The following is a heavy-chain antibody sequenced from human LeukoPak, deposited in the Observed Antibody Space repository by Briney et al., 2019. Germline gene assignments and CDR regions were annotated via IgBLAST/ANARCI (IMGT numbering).Heavy chain of an antibody. V-gene: IGHV3-23*01. J-gene: IGHJ3*02. CDR1: GFTFSTYS. CDR3: AKDRRKQLVGDAFDI. D-gene: IGHD6-6*01. Sequence: GGSLRLSCAASGFTFSTYSMNWVRQAPGKGLEWVSYISAGSSSTYYADSVKGRFTISRDNSKNTLYLQMNSLRAEDTAVYYCAKDRRKQLVGDAFDIWGQGTMVTVSS. CDR2: ISAGSSST.